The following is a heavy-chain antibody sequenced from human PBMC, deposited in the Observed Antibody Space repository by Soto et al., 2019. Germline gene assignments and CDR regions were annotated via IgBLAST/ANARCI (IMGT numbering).Heavy chain of an antibody. CDR1: GFTFSNYW. CDR3: VRALGGNDAFDI. V-gene: IGHV3-74*01. J-gene: IGHJ3*02. Sequence: GGSLRLSCAASGFTFSNYWMHWVRQAPGKGLVWVSHVNPDGSSTAYADFVKGRFAISRDNAKNTLYLEMNSLGAEDTAVYYCVRALGGNDAFDIWGQGTMVTVSS. D-gene: IGHD1-26*01. CDR2: VNPDGSST.